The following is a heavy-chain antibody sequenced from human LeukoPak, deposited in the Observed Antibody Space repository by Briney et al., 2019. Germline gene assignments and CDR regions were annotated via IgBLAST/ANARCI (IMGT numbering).Heavy chain of an antibody. V-gene: IGHV3-69-1*01. CDR3: AKDRANWAIDD. CDR2: IGGDGIA. CDR1: GFTFTDHP. Sequence: GGSLRLSCAASGFTFTDHPMNWVRQAPGKGLEWISYIGGDGIAFYADSVKGRFTASKDDARKSMYLQMNSLRVEDTAVYYCAKDRANWAIDDRGQGTQVTVSS. D-gene: IGHD3-16*01. J-gene: IGHJ4*02.